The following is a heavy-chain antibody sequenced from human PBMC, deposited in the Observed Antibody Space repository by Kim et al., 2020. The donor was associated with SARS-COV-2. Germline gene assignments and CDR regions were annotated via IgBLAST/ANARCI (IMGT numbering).Heavy chain of an antibody. D-gene: IGHD3-22*01. CDR2: INHSGST. CDR3: ARGPRNPYYYDSSGYYSPYYYYGMDV. J-gene: IGHJ6*02. CDR1: GGSFSGYY. Sequence: SETLSLTCAVYGGSFSGYYWSWIRQPPGKGLEWIGEINHSGSTNYNPSLKSLVTISVDTSKNQFSLKLSSVTAADTAVYYCARGPRNPYYYDSSGYYSPYYYYGMDVWGQGTTVTVSS. V-gene: IGHV4-34*01.